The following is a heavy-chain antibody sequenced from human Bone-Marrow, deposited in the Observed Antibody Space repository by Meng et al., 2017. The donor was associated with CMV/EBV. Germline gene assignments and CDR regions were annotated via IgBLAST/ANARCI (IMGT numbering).Heavy chain of an antibody. CDR1: GFTFTSYA. D-gene: IGHD3-10*01. V-gene: IGHV3-23*01. Sequence: GGSMRLSCAASGFTFTSYAMSWVRQAPGKGLEWVSSISDSGGSTYYADSVKGRFTNSRDNSKSTLYLQMNSLRAEDTALYYCAKGLRRSEKVLLWFGGIFQTDYWGQGTLVTVSS. CDR2: ISDSGGST. J-gene: IGHJ4*02. CDR3: AKGLRRSEKVLLWFGGIFQTDY.